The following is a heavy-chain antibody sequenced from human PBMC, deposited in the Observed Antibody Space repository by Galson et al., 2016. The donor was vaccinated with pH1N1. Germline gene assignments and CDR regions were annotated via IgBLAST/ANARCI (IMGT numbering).Heavy chain of an antibody. CDR1: RDTFINYA. Sequence: SVKVSCKASRDTFINYAFSWVRQAPGKGLEWMGGIIPILGAPNYAQNSQGRVTISTDKSTTTAYMELTGLTSGDTAIYYCARMSSGYNTIDSWGQGTLITVSS. J-gene: IGHJ4*02. V-gene: IGHV1-69*10. CDR3: ARMSSGYNTIDS. CDR2: IIPILGAP. D-gene: IGHD6-25*01.